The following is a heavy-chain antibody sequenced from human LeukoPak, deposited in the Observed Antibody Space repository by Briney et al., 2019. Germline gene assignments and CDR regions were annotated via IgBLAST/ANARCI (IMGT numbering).Heavy chain of an antibody. V-gene: IGHV4-59*02. CDR2: THYRGDI. CDR3: GRNLGSGSDH. D-gene: IGHD3-10*01. J-gene: IGHJ4*02. CDR1: GASVSSDY. Sequence: SETLSLTCSVSGASVSSDYWNWIRQSPGRGLEWIGYTHYRGDINYNPSLKSRLTMSVDASINQVSLKLSPVTAADAAVYYCGRNLGSGSDHWGQGTLVTVSS.